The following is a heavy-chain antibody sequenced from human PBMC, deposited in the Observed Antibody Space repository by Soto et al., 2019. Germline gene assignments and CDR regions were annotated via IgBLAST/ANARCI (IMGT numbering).Heavy chain of an antibody. J-gene: IGHJ4*02. CDR3: AKDRMGAGVRGYFDY. Sequence: QVQLVESGGGVVQPGRSLRLSCAGSGFTFSAYGMDWVRQAPGKGLEWVAVISYDGSNKYYADVVKGRFTISRDNSKNTLYLQMNSLRAEDTAVYYCAKDRMGAGVRGYFDYWGQGTLVTVSS. CDR2: ISYDGSNK. CDR1: GFTFSAYG. V-gene: IGHV3-30*18. D-gene: IGHD3-10*01.